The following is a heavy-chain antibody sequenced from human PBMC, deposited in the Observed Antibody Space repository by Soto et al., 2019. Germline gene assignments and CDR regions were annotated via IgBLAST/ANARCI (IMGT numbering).Heavy chain of an antibody. V-gene: IGHV4-59*08. Sequence: QVQLQESGPGLVKPSETLSLTCTVSGGSINNYYWSWIRQPPGKGLEWIGYIYYSGSTNYNPSHKSRVTISVDTSNIQLSLKLSSVTAADTALYYCARRYGYYFDYWGQGTLVTVSS. CDR2: IYYSGST. CDR1: GGSINNYY. D-gene: IGHD4-17*01. CDR3: ARRYGYYFDY. J-gene: IGHJ4*02.